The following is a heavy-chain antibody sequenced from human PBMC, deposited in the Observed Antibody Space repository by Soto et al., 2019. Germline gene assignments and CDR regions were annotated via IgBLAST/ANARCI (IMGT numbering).Heavy chain of an antibody. CDR3: ERDVVAVAVTPRYYYYGMDV. Sequence: SVKVSCKASGGTFSSYAISWVRQAPGQGLEWMGGIIPIFGTANYAQKFQGRVTITADESTSTAYMELSSLRSEDTAVDYCERDVVAVAVTPRYYYYGMDVLGQGTTGTVPS. V-gene: IGHV1-69*13. CDR1: GGTFSSYA. D-gene: IGHD6-19*01. CDR2: IIPIFGTA. J-gene: IGHJ6*02.